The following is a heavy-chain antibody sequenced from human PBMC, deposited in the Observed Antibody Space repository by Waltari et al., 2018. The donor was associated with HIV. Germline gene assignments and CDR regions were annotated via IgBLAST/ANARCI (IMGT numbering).Heavy chain of an antibody. CDR1: GFTFSSYA. V-gene: IGHV3-30*01. Sequence: QVQLVESGGGVVQPGRSLRLSCAASGFTFSSYAMHWVRQAPGKGLEWVAVISYDGSNKYYADSVKGRFTISRDNSKNTLYLQMNSLRAEDTAVYYCARVGGPPGAGSYLGRIVDYWGQGTLVTVSS. CDR2: ISYDGSNK. CDR3: ARVGGPPGAGSYLGRIVDY. D-gene: IGHD3-16*01. J-gene: IGHJ4*02.